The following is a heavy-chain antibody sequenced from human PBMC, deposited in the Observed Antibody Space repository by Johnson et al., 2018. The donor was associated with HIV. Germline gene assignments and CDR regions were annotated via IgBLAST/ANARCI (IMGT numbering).Heavy chain of an antibody. CDR2: IRYDGGNK. CDR3: ARGVVGVLSNAFDI. D-gene: IGHD1-26*01. Sequence: QVQLMESGGGVVKPGGSLRLSCAASGFTFSSYGMHWVRQAPGKGLEWVAFIRYDGGNKYYADSVKGRFTISRDNSKNTLCLQMNSLRAEDTAVYYCARGVVGVLSNAFDIWGQGTMVIVSS. J-gene: IGHJ3*02. V-gene: IGHV3-30*02. CDR1: GFTFSSYG.